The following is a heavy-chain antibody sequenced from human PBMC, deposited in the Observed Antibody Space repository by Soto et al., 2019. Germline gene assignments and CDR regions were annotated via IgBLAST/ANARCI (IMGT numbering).Heavy chain of an antibody. CDR3: ARLITTSSIYYYYYMDV. CDR2: ISSSSSYI. Sequence: EVQLVESGGGLVKPGGSLRLSCAASGFTFSSYSMNWVRQAPGKGLERASSISSSSSYIYYADSVKGRFTISRDNAKNSLYLQMNGLRAEDTAVYYCARLITTSSIYYYYYMDVWGKGTTVTVSS. D-gene: IGHD4-4*01. J-gene: IGHJ6*03. V-gene: IGHV3-21*01. CDR1: GFTFSSYS.